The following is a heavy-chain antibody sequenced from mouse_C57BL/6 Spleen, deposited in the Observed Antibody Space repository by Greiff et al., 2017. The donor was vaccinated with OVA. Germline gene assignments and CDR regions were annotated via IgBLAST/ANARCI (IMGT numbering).Heavy chain of an antibody. CDR2: IDPETGGT. J-gene: IGHJ4*01. V-gene: IGHV1-15*01. CDR3: TRSDYGRGDYAMDG. D-gene: IGHD1-2*01. CDR1: GYTFTDYE. Sequence: QVQLQQSGAELVRPGASVTLSCKASGYTFTDYEMHWVKQTPVHGLEWIGAIDPETGGTAYNQKFKGKAILTADKSSSTAYMELRSLTSEDSAVYYCTRSDYGRGDYAMDGWGQGTSVTVSS.